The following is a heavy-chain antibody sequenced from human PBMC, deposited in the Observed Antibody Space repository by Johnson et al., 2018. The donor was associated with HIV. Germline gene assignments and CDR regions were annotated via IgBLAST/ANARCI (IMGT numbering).Heavy chain of an antibody. D-gene: IGHD2-15*01. CDR3: ALGGSWYAFDI. V-gene: IGHV3-38*03. Sequence: VQLVESGGGVLRPGGSLRLSCAASGFTVSSNEMSWVRQAPGKGLEWVSSISGGSTYYADSVKGRFTISRDNSKNTLYLQMNSLRAEDTAVYYCALGGSWYAFDIWRQGTMVTVSS. J-gene: IGHJ3*02. CDR2: ISGGST. CDR1: GFTVSSNE.